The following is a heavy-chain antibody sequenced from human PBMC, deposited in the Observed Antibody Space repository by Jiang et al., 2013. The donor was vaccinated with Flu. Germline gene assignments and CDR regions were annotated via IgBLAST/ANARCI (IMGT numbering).Heavy chain of an antibody. V-gene: IGHV4-61*02. CDR3: ARGESTSWDPYFDY. D-gene: IGHD2-2*01. CDR1: GGFIRSGSFH. CDR2: IYTSGST. Sequence: GSGLVKPSQTLSLTCTVSGGFIRSGSFHWSWIRQPAGKGLEWIGHIYTSGSTNYNPSLKSRVAISIDSSKNQFSLKLSSVTAADTAVYYCARGESTSWDPYFDYWGRGTLLTVSS. J-gene: IGHJ4*02.